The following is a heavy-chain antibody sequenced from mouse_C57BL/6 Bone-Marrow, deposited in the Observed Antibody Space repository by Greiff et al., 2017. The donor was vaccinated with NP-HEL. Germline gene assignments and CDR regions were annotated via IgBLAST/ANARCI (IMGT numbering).Heavy chain of an antibody. J-gene: IGHJ3*01. CDR2: INPNNGGT. Sequence: EVQLQQSGPELVKPGASVKIPCKASGYTFTDYNMDWVKQSHGKSLEWIGDINPNNGGTIYNQKFKGKATLTVDKSSSTAYMELRSLTSEDTAVYYCARTLYYGSSPWFAYWGQGTLVTVSA. D-gene: IGHD1-1*01. CDR3: ARTLYYGSSPWFAY. V-gene: IGHV1-18*01. CDR1: GYTFTDYN.